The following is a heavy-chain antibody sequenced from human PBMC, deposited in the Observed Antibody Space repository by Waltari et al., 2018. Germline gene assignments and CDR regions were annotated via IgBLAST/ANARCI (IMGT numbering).Heavy chain of an antibody. V-gene: IGHV3-23*01. Sequence: EVEVLESGGGLVQPGGSLRLSCAASGFTFNTYAFSWVRQAPGKGLEWVSTISHSGDKTYYSDSVRGRFTISRDNSKDTLYLQMNSLRAEDTAVFYCAKGSGGAGWDDWGQGTLVTVSS. CDR1: GFTFNTYA. CDR2: ISHSGDKT. D-gene: IGHD3-3*01. CDR3: AKGSGGAGWDD. J-gene: IGHJ4*02.